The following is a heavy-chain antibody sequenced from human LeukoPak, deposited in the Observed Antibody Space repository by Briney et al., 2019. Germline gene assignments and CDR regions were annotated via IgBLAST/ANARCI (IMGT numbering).Heavy chain of an antibody. J-gene: IGHJ4*02. CDR1: GFAFSSYA. D-gene: IGHD4-23*01. Sequence: GAPLRLSCAASGFAFSSYAMSWVRQAPGKGLEWVSTLSGSGVGTYYADSVRGRFTISRDNSKTTLYLQMNSLRAEDTAVYYCAKVGGGNTRGNFDYWGQGTLVTVSS. CDR3: AKVGGGNTRGNFDY. V-gene: IGHV3-23*01. CDR2: LSGSGVGT.